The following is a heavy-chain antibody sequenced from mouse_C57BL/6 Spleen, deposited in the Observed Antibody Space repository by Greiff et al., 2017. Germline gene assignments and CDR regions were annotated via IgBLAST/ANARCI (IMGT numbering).Heavy chain of an antibody. V-gene: IGHV3-6*01. D-gene: IGHD1-1*01. CDR3: ARGDYYGSSPYAMDY. J-gene: IGHJ4*01. CDR2: ISYDGSN. Sequence: DVQLVESGPGLVKPSQSLSLTCSVTGYSITSGYYWNWIRQFPGNKLEWMGYISYDGSNNYNPSLKNRISITRDTSKNQFFLKLNSVTTEDTATYYCARGDYYGSSPYAMDYWGQGTSVTVSS. CDR1: GYSITSGYY.